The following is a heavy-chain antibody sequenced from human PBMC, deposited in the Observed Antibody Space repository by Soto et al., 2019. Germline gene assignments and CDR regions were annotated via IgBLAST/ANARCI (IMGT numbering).Heavy chain of an antibody. CDR1: GFDFSNYA. V-gene: IGHV3-23*01. D-gene: IGHD4-17*01. CDR3: AKDPNGDYIGGFDD. Sequence: EVQLLESGGDLVQPGGSLRLSCVASGFDFSNYAVTWVRQAQGKGLEWVSIIRRSSSGIYYADSVKGRFIISRDNSKNTLYLQMNSLRAEDTARDYGAKDPNGDYIGGFDDWGQGTLVTVSS. CDR2: IRRSSSGI. J-gene: IGHJ4*02.